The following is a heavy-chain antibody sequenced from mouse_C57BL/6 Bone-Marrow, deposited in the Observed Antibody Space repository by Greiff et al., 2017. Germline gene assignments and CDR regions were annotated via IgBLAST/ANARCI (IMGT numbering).Heavy chain of an antibody. J-gene: IGHJ3*01. V-gene: IGHV5-15*01. Sequence: EVHLVESGGGLVRPGGSLKLSCAASGFTFSDYGMAWVRQAPRQGPEWVAFISNLAYSIYYADTVTGRFTISRENAKNTLYLEMSRLRSEDTAMYDGARHGSIYYDYGGFAYWGQGTLVTVSA. CDR3: ARHGSIYYDYGGFAY. CDR2: ISNLAYSI. D-gene: IGHD2-4*01. CDR1: GFTFSDYG.